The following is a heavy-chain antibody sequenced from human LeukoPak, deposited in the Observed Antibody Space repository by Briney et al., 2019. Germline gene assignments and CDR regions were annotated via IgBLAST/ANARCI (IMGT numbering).Heavy chain of an antibody. CDR3: VRHAYYVFDI. D-gene: IGHD3-10*01. Sequence: GGSLRLSCEASGFSISSYWMTWVRQAPGKGLEWVANIKKQGSEKYYVDSVKGRFTIARDNAKNSLYLQMNNLRAEDTAMYYCVRHAYYVFDIWGQGTMVPVSS. V-gene: IGHV3-7*01. J-gene: IGHJ3*02. CDR1: GFSISSYW. CDR2: IKKQGSEK.